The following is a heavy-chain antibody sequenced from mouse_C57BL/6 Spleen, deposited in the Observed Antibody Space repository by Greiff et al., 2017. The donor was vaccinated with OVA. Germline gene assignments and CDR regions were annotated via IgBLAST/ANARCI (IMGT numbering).Heavy chain of an antibody. V-gene: IGHV1-26*01. CDR2: INPNNGGT. D-gene: IGHD1-1*01. J-gene: IGHJ1*03. CDR3: ARSYYGSHWYFDV. CDR1: GYTFTDYY. Sequence: VQLQQSGPELVKPGASVKISCKASGYTFTDYYMNWVKQSHGKSLEWIGDINPNNGGTSYNQKFKGKATLTVDKSSSTAYMELRSLTSEDSAVYYCARSYYGSHWYFDVWGTGTTVTVSS.